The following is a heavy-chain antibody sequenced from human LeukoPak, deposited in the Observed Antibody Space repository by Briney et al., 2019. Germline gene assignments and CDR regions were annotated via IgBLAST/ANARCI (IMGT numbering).Heavy chain of an antibody. D-gene: IGHD2-15*01. V-gene: IGHV3-30*02. CDR1: GFTFSSYG. CDR3: AKDSCSGGSCWAWFDP. J-gene: IGHJ5*02. Sequence: GGSLRLSCAASGFTFSSYGMHWVRQAPGKGLEWVAYIRYDGSNKYYADSVKGRFTISRDNSKNTLYLQMNSLRAEDTAVYYCAKDSCSGGSCWAWFDPWGQGTLVTVSS. CDR2: IRYDGSNK.